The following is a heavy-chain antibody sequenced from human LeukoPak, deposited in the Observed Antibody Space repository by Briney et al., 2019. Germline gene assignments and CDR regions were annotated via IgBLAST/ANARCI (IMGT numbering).Heavy chain of an antibody. J-gene: IGHJ4*02. CDR1: GFTFSSHW. D-gene: IGHD6-6*01. CDR3: ARDSLARPLGY. CDR2: ISSSGSTI. V-gene: IGHV3-48*04. Sequence: GGSLRLSCAASGFTFSSHWMTWVRQAPGKGLEWVSYISSSGSTIYYADSVKGRFTISRDNAKNSLYLQMNSLRAEDTAVYYCARDSLARPLGYWGQGTLVTVSS.